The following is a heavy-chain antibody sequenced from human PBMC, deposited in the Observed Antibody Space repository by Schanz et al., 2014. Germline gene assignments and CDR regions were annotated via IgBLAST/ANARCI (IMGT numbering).Heavy chain of an antibody. CDR3: AKDLLYGAPMPLNHLDY. V-gene: IGHV3-23*01. CDR2: ISGSGGST. Sequence: EVQLLESGGGLVQPGGSLRLSCAASGFTFSSYAMSWVRQAPGKGLEWVSGISGSGGSTYYADSVKGRFTISRDNSKNTLYLQMNSLRAEDTAVYYCAKDLLYGAPMPLNHLDYWGQGTLGTVSS. CDR1: GFTFSSYA. J-gene: IGHJ4*02. D-gene: IGHD2-2*01.